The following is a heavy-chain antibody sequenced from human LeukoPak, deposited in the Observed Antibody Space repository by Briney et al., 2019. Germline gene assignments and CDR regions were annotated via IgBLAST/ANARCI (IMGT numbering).Heavy chain of an antibody. CDR2: IWSDGTTK. V-gene: IGHV3-33*08. CDR1: GFTFSNYA. D-gene: IGHD4-23*01. CDR3: ATDHGGAPFDY. Sequence: PGRSLRLSCAASGFTFSNYAMHWVRQAPGKGLEWVAVIWSDGTTKDYVDSVKGRFTISRDNSKNTLYLQMDSLRAEDTAVYYCATDHGGAPFDYWGQGTLVTVSS. J-gene: IGHJ4*02.